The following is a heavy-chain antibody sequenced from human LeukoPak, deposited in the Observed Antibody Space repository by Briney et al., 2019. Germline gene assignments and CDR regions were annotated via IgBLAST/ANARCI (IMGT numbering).Heavy chain of an antibody. V-gene: IGHV3-11*06. J-gene: IGHJ2*01. CDR2: ISSTSSYI. D-gene: IGHD4-17*01. CDR3: ARKTLTTVTDWYFDL. CDR1: GFIFSDHY. Sequence: GGSLRLSCAASGFIFSDHYMSWIRQAPGKGLEWVSSISSTSSYIYYADSVKGRFTTSRDNAKNSLYLQMNSLRAEDTAVYYCARKTLTTVTDWYFDLWGRGTLVTVSS.